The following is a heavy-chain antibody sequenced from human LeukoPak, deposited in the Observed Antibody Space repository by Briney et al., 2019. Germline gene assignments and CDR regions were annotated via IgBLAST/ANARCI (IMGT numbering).Heavy chain of an antibody. CDR3: ARYSSSWYATDY. J-gene: IGHJ4*02. D-gene: IGHD6-13*01. CDR2: ISTSGSTI. Sequence: GGSLRLSCAGTGFIFISYEMNWVRRAPGKGLEWVSYISTSGSTIYYADSVKGRFTMSRDNAKNSLYLQMNSLSAENTAVYYCARYSSSWYATDYWGQGTLVTVSS. CDR1: GFIFISYE. V-gene: IGHV3-48*03.